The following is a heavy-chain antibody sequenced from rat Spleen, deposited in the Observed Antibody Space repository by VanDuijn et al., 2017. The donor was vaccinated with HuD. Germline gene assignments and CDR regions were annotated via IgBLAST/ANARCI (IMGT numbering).Heavy chain of an antibody. CDR2: ISTGGGNT. CDR3: TTDRLGADYFDY. CDR1: GFTFDDFY. Sequence: EVQLVESGGGLVQPGRSLKLSCVVSGFTFDDFYMAWVRQAPTKGLEWVASISTGGGNTYYRDSVKGRFTISRDNAKSTLYLQMDSLRSEDTATYYCTTDRLGADYFDYWGQGVMVTVSS. D-gene: IGHD5-1*01. J-gene: IGHJ2*01. V-gene: IGHV5-27*01.